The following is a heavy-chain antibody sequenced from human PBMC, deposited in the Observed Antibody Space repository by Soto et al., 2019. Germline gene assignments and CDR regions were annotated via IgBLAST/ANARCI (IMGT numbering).Heavy chain of an antibody. Sequence: QAQLVQSGGEVKRPGASVKVSCKASGYTFNKYGFNWVRQAPGHGLEWMGRISAYNDYTNFAQKFQGRVTLTTDASTNTAYMELKILRSDDTAIYYCARGRGVVVPAGTPDAFDVWGQGTMVTVSS. CDR3: ARGRGVVVPAGTPDAFDV. V-gene: IGHV1-18*01. D-gene: IGHD6-13*01. J-gene: IGHJ3*01. CDR2: ISAYNDYT. CDR1: GYTFNKYG.